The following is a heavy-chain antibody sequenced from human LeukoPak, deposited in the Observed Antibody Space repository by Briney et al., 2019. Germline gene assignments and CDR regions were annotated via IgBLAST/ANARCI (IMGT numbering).Heavy chain of an antibody. CDR1: GFTFSSYA. V-gene: IGHV3-23*01. D-gene: IGHD2-15*01. CDR3: AKDGRYCSGGSCHDAFDI. Sequence: GGSLRLSCAASGFTFSSYAMSWVRQAPGKGLEWVSLISGSGDSSYYGDSVKGRFTISRDNSKNTLYLQMNSLRAEDTAVYYCAKDGRYCSGGSCHDAFDIWGQGTMVAVSS. CDR2: ISGSGDSS. J-gene: IGHJ3*02.